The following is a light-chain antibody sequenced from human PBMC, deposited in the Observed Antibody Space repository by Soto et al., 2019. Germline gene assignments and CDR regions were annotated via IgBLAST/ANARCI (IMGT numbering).Light chain of an antibody. CDR2: GAS. CDR3: QHTFNSPPRT. CDR1: QNIDMY. V-gene: IGKV1-39*01. Sequence: DIHMTQSPSSLSASVGDTVTITCRASQNIDMYLNWYQQKPGKAPRVLISGASNLQSGGPSRFSGSGSGTDFTLTISSLQSEDFASYFCQHTFNSPPRTFGKGTKVDLK. J-gene: IGKJ1*01.